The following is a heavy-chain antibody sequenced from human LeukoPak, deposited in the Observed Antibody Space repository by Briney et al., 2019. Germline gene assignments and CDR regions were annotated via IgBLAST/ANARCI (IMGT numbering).Heavy chain of an antibody. CDR1: GFTFSSFW. J-gene: IGHJ1*01. V-gene: IGHV3-74*01. CDR2: IDTDGRTT. D-gene: IGHD3-22*01. CDR3: ARAPSEIGGYYPEYFRH. Sequence: GGSLRLSCAASGFTFSSFWMHWVRQPPGKGLVWVSRIDTDGRTTNYADSVKGRFTISRDNAKNTVSLQMNSLRAEDTGVYYCARAPSEIGGYYPEYFRHWGQGTLVTVSS.